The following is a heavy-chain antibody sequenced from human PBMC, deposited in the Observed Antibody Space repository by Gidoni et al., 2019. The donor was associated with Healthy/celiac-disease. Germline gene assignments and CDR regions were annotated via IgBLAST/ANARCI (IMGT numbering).Heavy chain of an antibody. CDR3: ARHLGGSYFGVRGDAFDI. CDR1: GGSISSYY. CDR2: IYYSGST. V-gene: IGHV4-59*08. Sequence: QVQLQESGPGLVKPSETLSLTCTVSGGSISSYYWSWIRQPPGKGLEWIGYIYYSGSTNYNPSLKSRVTISVDTSKNQFSLKLSSVTAADTAVYYCARHLGGSYFGVRGDAFDIWGQGTMVTVSS. J-gene: IGHJ3*02. D-gene: IGHD1-26*01.